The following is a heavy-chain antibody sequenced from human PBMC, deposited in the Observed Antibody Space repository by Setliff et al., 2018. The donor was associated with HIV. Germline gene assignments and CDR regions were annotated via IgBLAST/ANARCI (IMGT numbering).Heavy chain of an antibody. V-gene: IGHV3-21*06. J-gene: IGHJ4*02. D-gene: IGHD3-10*01. CDR2: ISSTSTYL. CDR1: GLTFTEYT. CDR3: ARVRHRGYYYGSGSFDY. Sequence: PGGSLRLSCAASGLTFTEYTINWVRQAPGKGLQWVSSISSTSTYLHYADSVRGRFTISRDNAKNSLYLQMNSLRAEDTAVYYCARVRHRGYYYGSGSFDYWGLGTLVTVSS.